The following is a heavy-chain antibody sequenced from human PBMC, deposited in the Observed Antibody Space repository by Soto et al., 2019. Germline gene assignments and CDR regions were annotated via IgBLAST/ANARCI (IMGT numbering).Heavy chain of an antibody. CDR2: ISYDGSNK. D-gene: IGHD3-22*01. Sequence: GGSLRLSCAASGFTYSSYAMHWVRQAPGKGLEWVAVISYDGSNKYYADSVKGRFTISRDNSKNTLYLQMNSLRAEDTAVYYCARGYYDSSGYRDAFDIWGQGTMVTVSS. J-gene: IGHJ3*02. V-gene: IGHV3-30-3*01. CDR3: ARGYYDSSGYRDAFDI. CDR1: GFTYSSYA.